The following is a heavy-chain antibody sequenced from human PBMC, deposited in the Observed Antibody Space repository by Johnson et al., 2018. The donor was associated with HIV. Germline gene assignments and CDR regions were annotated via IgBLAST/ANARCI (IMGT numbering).Heavy chain of an antibody. CDR3: ATARNRLWSSSGWTGFWAFDM. CDR2: LKSKTDGGTT. J-gene: IGHJ3*02. CDR1: GFTFRNAW. D-gene: IGHD6-19*01. V-gene: IGHV3-15*01. Sequence: VLLVESGGGLVKPGGSLRLSCAASGFTFRNAWMTWVRQAPGQGLEWVGHLKSKTDGGTTDSAAPVNGRLTISRDDSKNTLYLQMNSLKTEDTAVYYCATARNRLWSSSGWTGFWAFDMWGQGTMVTVSS.